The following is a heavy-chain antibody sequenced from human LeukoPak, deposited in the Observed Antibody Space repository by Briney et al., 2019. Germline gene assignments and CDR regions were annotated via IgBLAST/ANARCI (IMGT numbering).Heavy chain of an antibody. J-gene: IGHJ4*02. CDR1: GYTFTGYY. D-gene: IGHD3-3*01. CDR2: INPKSGGT. Sequence: ASVKVSCKTSGYTFTGYYMHWLRQAPGQGLEWMGWINPKSGGTNYAQKFQGRVTMTRETSISTAYMGLSRVRSDDTGVCYCSPSTLASRDFVHSWGQGTLVPVPS. CDR3: SPSTLASRDFVHS. V-gene: IGHV1-2*02.